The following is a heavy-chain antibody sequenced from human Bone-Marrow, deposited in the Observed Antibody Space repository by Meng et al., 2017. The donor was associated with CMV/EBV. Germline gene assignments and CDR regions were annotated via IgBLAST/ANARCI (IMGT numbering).Heavy chain of an antibody. CDR2: IYSGGSSA. Sequence: GESLKSSCAASGFTLSNYAMSWVRQAPGKGLEWVSVIYSGGSSAYYADSVKGRFTISRDNSKNTLYLQMDSLRAEDTAVYYCAKDGPAQLPQFNYNGVDLWGQGTTVTVSS. CDR1: GFTLSNYA. CDR3: AKDGPAQLPQFNYNGVDL. D-gene: IGHD2-2*01. V-gene: IGHV3-23*03. J-gene: IGHJ6*02.